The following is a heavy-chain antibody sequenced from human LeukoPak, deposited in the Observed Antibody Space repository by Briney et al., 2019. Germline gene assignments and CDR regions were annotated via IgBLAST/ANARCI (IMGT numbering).Heavy chain of an antibody. V-gene: IGHV3-23*01. CDR3: ARAEAGLLDP. CDR2: ISGSGGST. D-gene: IGHD3/OR15-3a*01. J-gene: IGHJ5*02. CDR1: GFTFSSYA. Sequence: GGSLRLSCAASGFTFSSYAMNWVRQAPGKGLEWVSGISGSGGSTYYAHSVKGRFTISRDNSKNTLYLQMNSLRAEDTAVYYCARAEAGLLDPWGQGTLVTVSS.